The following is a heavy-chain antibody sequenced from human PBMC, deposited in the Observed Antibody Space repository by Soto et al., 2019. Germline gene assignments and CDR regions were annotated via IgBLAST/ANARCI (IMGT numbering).Heavy chain of an antibody. V-gene: IGHV4-30-4*01. D-gene: IGHD2-2*01. Sequence: SETLSLTCTVSGGSISSGDYYWSWIRQPPGKGLEWIGYIYYSGSTYYNPSLKSRVTISVDTSKNQFSLKLSSVTAADTAVYYCAREGVPAYYYYGMDVWGQGTTVTV. CDR3: AREGVPAYYYYGMDV. J-gene: IGHJ6*02. CDR2: IYYSGST. CDR1: GGSISSGDYY.